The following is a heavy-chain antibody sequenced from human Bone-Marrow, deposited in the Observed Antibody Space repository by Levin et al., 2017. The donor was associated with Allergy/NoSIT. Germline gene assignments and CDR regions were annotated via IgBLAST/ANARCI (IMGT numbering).Heavy chain of an antibody. CDR1: GFTFSSYA. D-gene: IGHD3-3*01. CDR2: ISGSGGST. J-gene: IGHJ4*02. CDR3: AKDWRYYDFWSGYYNPDY. V-gene: IGHV3-23*01. Sequence: GGSLRLSCAASGFTFSSYAMSWVRQAPGKGLEWVSAISGSGGSTYYADSVKGRFTISRDNSKNTLYLQMNSLRAEDTAVYYCAKDWRYYDFWSGYYNPDYWGQGTLVTVSS.